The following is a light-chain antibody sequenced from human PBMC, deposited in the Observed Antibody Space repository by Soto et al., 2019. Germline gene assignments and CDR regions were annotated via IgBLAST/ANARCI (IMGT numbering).Light chain of an antibody. J-gene: IGKJ3*01. CDR2: AAS. CDR3: QKYSSVPV. CDR1: QDIRNF. V-gene: IGKV1-27*01. Sequence: DIQMTQSPTSLSASVGDRVTITCRASQDIRNFVAWYQQKPGKAPKLLIYAASTLQSGVPSRFSGSGSETDFNLPINSLQPEDVATYSCQKYSSVPVFGPGTKVKIK.